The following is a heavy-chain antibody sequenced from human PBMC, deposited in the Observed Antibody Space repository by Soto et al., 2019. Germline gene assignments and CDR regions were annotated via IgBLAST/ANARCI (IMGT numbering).Heavy chain of an antibody. CDR2: ISSSGRST. CDR1: GFTFSGYA. CDR3: ARGIWVATTADYYLDS. Sequence: GGSLRLSCAASGFTFSGYAMSWVRQAPGKGLEWVSAISSSGRSTPDADSVRGRFTISRDNSRDTLYLQMDSLRVEDTALYYCARGIWVATTADYYLDSWGQATLVTVSS. D-gene: IGHD5-12*01. V-gene: IGHV3-23*01. J-gene: IGHJ4*02.